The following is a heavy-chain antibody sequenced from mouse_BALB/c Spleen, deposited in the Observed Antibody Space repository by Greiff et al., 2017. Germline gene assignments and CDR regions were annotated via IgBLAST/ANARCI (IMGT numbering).Heavy chain of an antibody. CDR1: GFSFTSYG. CDR2: IWAGGST. J-gene: IGHJ4*01. V-gene: IGHV2-9*02. CDR3: AREVEGYWDLDY. Sequence: VKLQESGPGLVAPSQSLSITCTVSGFSFTSYGVHWVRQPPGKGLEWLGVIWAGGSTNYNSALMSRLSISKDNSTSQVFLIMNSLQTDDTAMYYCAREVEGYWDLDYWGQGTSVTVSS. D-gene: IGHD3-2*02.